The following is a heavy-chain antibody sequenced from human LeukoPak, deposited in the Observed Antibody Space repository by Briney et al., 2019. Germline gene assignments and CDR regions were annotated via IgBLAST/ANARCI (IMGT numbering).Heavy chain of an antibody. CDR3: ELFVVVVPAANYRRGVVDNTADY. J-gene: IGHJ4*02. V-gene: IGHV4-39*07. CDR2: IHYSGST. D-gene: IGHD2-2*01. CDR1: GGSMSSSNYY. Sequence: SETLSLTCIVSGGSMSSSNYYWGWIRQPPGRGLEWIGSIHYSGSTYYNPSLKSRVTISVDTSKNQFSLKLSSVTAADTAVYYCELFVVVVPAANYRRGVVDNTADYWGQGTLVTVSS.